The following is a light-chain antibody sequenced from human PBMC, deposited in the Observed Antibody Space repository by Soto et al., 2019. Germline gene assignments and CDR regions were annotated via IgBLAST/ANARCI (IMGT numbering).Light chain of an antibody. CDR2: AAS. J-gene: IGKJ4*01. V-gene: IGKV1-39*01. CDR1: QSISSY. Sequence: DIQMTQSPSSLSASVGDRVTITCRASQSISSYLNWYQQKPGKAPKLLIYAASSLQSGVPSRFSGSRSGTDFTLTISSMQPEDFATYYWQQSYSTPLTFGGGTKGDIK. CDR3: QQSYSTPLT.